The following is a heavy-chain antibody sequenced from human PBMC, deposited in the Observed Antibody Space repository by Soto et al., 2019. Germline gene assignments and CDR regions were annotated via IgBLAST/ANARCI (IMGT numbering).Heavy chain of an antibody. D-gene: IGHD6-19*01. J-gene: IGHJ4*02. V-gene: IGHV1-69*04. CDR3: ARDSSGWYVFDY. CDR2: IIPILGIA. CDR1: GGTFSSYT. Sequence: SVKVSCKASGGTFSSYTISWVRQAPGQGLEWMGRIIPILGIANYAQKFQGRVTITADKSTSTAYMELSSLRSEDTAVYYCARDSSGWYVFDYWGQGTLVTVSS.